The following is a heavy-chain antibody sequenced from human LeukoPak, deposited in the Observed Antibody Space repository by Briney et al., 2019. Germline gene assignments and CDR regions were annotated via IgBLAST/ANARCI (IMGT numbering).Heavy chain of an antibody. J-gene: IGHJ3*02. CDR3: ARDREDYDILTGYYSRDDAFDI. D-gene: IGHD3-9*01. V-gene: IGHV4-59*01. Sequence: SETLSLTCTVSGGSISSYYWSWIRQPPGKGLEWIGYIYYSGSTNYNPSLKSRVTISVDTSKSQFSLKLSSVTAADTAVYYCARDREDYDILTGYYSRDDAFDIWGQGTMVTVSS. CDR1: GGSISSYY. CDR2: IYYSGST.